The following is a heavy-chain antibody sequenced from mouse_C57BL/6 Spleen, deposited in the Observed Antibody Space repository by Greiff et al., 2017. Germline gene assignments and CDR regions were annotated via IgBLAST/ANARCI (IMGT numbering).Heavy chain of an antibody. CDR3: ARGIYYDYEDYFDY. CDR1: GYTFTDYN. D-gene: IGHD2-4*01. V-gene: IGHV1-22*01. CDR2: INPNNGGT. Sequence: EVKLQESGPELVKPGASVKMSCKASGYTFTDYNMHWVKQSHGKSLEWIGYINPNNGGTSYNQKFKGKATLTVNKSSSTAYMELRSLTSEDSAVYYCARGIYYDYEDYFDYWGQGTTLTVSS. J-gene: IGHJ2*01.